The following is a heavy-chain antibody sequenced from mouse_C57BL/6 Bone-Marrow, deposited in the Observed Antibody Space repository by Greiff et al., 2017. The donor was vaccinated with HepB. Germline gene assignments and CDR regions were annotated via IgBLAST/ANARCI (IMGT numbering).Heavy chain of an antibody. CDR3: ARDFTTIVAPDAMNN. D-gene: IGHD1-1*01. CDR1: GYTFTSYW. CDR2: IDPSDSET. V-gene: IGHV1-52*01. J-gene: IGHJ4*01. Sequence: QVQLKQPGAELVRPGSSVKLSCKASGYTFTSYWMHWVKQRPIQGLEWIGNIDPSDSETHYNQKFKDKATLTVDKSSSTAYMQLSSLTSEDSAVYYCARDFTTIVAPDAMNNWSQGTSITVSS.